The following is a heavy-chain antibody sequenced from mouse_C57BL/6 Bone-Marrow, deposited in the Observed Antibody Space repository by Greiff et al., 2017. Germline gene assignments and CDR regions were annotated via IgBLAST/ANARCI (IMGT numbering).Heavy chain of an antibody. V-gene: IGHV1-64*01. CDR3: ARTGTSYFDY. D-gene: IGHD4-1*01. Sequence: QVQLQQPGAELVKPGASVTLSCKASGYTFTSYWMHWVKQRPGQGLEWIGMIHPNSGSTNYNEKFKSKATLTVDKSSSTAYMQLSSLTSEDSAVYYCARTGTSYFDYWGQGTTLTVSS. J-gene: IGHJ2*01. CDR1: GYTFTSYW. CDR2: IHPNSGST.